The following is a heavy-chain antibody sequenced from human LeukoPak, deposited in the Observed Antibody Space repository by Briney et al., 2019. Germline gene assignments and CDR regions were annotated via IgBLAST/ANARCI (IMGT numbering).Heavy chain of an antibody. CDR2: ISGSGGST. J-gene: IGHJ5*02. CDR1: GFTFSSYA. V-gene: IGHV3-23*01. CDR3: AKVDPPYNWFDP. Sequence: PSGGSLRLSCAASGFTFSSYAMSWVRQAPGKGLEWVSAISGSGGSTYYADSVKGRFTISRDNSKNTLYLQMNSLRAEHTAVYYCAKVDPPYNWFDPWGQGTLVTVSS.